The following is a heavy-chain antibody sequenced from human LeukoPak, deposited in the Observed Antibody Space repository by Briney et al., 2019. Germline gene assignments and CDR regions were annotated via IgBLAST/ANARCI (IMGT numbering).Heavy chain of an antibody. V-gene: IGHV3-23*01. CDR1: GFTFSNYG. D-gene: IGHD2-2*01. Sequence: GGTLRLSCAASGFTFSNYGMSWVRQAPGKGLEWVSAISGSGVTTYYADSVKGRFTISRDNSKHRLYLQMNSLRAEDTAVYYCSKWKAIVLVPAARSPIDYWGQGTLVTVSS. CDR2: ISGSGVTT. J-gene: IGHJ4*02. CDR3: SKWKAIVLVPAARSPIDY.